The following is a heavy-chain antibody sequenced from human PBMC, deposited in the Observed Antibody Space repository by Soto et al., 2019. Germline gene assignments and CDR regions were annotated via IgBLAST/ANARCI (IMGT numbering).Heavy chain of an antibody. CDR1: GGFVSSGSVY. V-gene: IGHV4-34*01. Sequence: QVQLQQWGAGLLKPSETPSHTCAVYGGFVSSGSVYWSWIRQPPGKGLEWIGEMSHSGGTHFNPSLKSRATISVDTSKNQFSLKMSSVTAPYTALYYCARVERGTATTVVDAFDIWGPGTMVTVSS. CDR3: ARVERGTATTVVDAFDI. CDR2: MSHSGGT. D-gene: IGHD1-1*01. J-gene: IGHJ3*02.